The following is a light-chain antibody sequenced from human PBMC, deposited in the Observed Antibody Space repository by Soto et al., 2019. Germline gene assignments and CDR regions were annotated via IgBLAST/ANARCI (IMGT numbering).Light chain of an antibody. CDR1: QSIGSW. CDR2: KAS. V-gene: IGKV1-5*03. J-gene: IGKJ1*01. CDR3: QHYNSYPWT. Sequence: DIQMTQSPSTLSGSVGDRVTITCRASQSIGSWVAWYQQKPGRAPNLLIHKASHLESGVPSRFSGSGSGTEFTLTISSLQPSDFATYYCQHYNSYPWTFGQGTKVDIK.